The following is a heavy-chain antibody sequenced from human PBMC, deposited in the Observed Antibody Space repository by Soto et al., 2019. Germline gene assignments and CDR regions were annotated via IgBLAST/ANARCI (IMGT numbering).Heavy chain of an antibody. Sequence: SETLSLTCIVSGGSISSHYWNWIRQPPGKGLEWIGYIYYSGRTNYNPSLKSRVTISVDTSKNQFSLNLSSVTAADTAVYYCARGSGSSYYYYYGMDVWGQGTTVTVSS. CDR3: ARGSGSSYYYYYGMDV. CDR2: IYYSGRT. D-gene: IGHD1-26*01. J-gene: IGHJ6*02. CDR1: GGSISSHY. V-gene: IGHV4-59*11.